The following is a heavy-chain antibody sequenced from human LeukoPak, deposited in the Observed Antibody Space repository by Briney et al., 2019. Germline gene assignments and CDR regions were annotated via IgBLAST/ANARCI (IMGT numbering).Heavy chain of an antibody. CDR2: IIPILGIA. J-gene: IGHJ6*02. D-gene: IGHD3-22*01. CDR3: AGSSAPPPYDDSSGYIEMDV. Sequence: ASVKVSCKASGGTFSSYAISWVRQAPGQGLEWMGRIIPILGIANYAQKFQGRVTITADKSTSTAYMELSSLRSEDTAVYYCAGSSAPPPYDDSSGYIEMDVWGQGTTVTVSS. V-gene: IGHV1-69*04. CDR1: GGTFSSYA.